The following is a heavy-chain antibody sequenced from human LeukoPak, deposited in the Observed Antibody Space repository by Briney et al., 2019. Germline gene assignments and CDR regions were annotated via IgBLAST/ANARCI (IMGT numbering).Heavy chain of an antibody. CDR1: GFTFSSCS. J-gene: IGHJ6*03. D-gene: IGHD4-17*01. Sequence: GGSLRLSCAASGFTFSSCSMNWVRQAPGKGLEWVSAISSDSSYIYYADSVRGRFTISRDNAKNSLYLQMSSLRAEDTGVYYCARIRDFGASYHYFYMDVWGKGTTVTVSS. CDR2: ISSDSSYI. CDR3: ARIRDFGASYHYFYMDV. V-gene: IGHV3-21*01.